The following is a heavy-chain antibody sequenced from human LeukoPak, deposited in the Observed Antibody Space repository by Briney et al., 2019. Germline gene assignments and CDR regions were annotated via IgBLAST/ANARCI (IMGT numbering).Heavy chain of an antibody. V-gene: IGHV4-59*01. CDR3: ARAFGYYDSSGYGIDAFDI. CDR1: GGSISSDY. D-gene: IGHD3-22*01. Sequence: PSETLSLTCTVSGGSISSDYWSWIRQPPGKGLEWMGYIYVSGSTNYNPSRKTRVTISVDPSKTQFSLKLSSVTAADTAVYYCARAFGYYDSSGYGIDAFDIWGQGTMVTVSS. J-gene: IGHJ3*02. CDR2: IYVSGST.